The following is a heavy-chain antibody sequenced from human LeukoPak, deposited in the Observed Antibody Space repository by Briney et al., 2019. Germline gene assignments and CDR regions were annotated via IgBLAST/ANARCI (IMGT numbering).Heavy chain of an antibody. J-gene: IGHJ5*02. Sequence: SVKVSCKAAGGAFSSYAISWVRQAPGQGIEWMGRIIPIFGTANYAQKFQGRVTITADESTSTAYMELSSLRSEDTAVYYCARDTERYSSRPNWFDPWGQGSLVTVSS. CDR1: GGAFSSYA. V-gene: IGHV1-69*13. CDR2: IIPIFGTA. CDR3: ARDTERYSSRPNWFDP. D-gene: IGHD6-13*01.